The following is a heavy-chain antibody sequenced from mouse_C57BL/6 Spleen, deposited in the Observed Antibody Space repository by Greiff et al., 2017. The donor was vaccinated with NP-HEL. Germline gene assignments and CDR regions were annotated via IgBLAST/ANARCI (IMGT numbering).Heavy chain of an antibody. CDR1: GYAFSSSW. J-gene: IGHJ2*01. CDR2: IYPGDGDT. CDR3: ARESYYGSSFDY. Sequence: VQLQQSGPELVKPGASVKISCKASGYAFSSSWMNWVKQRPGKGLEWIGRIYPGDGDTNYNGKFKGKATLTADKSSSTAYMQLSSLTSEDSAVYFCARESYYGSSFDYWGQGTTLTVSS. V-gene: IGHV1-82*01. D-gene: IGHD1-1*01.